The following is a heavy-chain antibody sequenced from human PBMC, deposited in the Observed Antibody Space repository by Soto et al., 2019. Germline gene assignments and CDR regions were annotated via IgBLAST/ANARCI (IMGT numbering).Heavy chain of an antibody. Sequence: PGGSLRLSCAASGFTFSNAWMSWVRQAPGKGLEWVGRIKSKTDGGTTDYAAPVKGRFTISRDDSKNTLYLQMNSLKTEDTAVYYCTTESQGYNGYLYYYYYMDVWGKGTTVTVSS. CDR2: IKSKTDGGTT. V-gene: IGHV3-15*01. J-gene: IGHJ6*03. CDR3: TTESQGYNGYLYYYYYMDV. CDR1: GFTFSNAW. D-gene: IGHD5-12*01.